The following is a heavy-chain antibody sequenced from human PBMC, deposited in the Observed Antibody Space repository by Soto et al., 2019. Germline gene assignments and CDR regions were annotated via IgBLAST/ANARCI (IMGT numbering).Heavy chain of an antibody. CDR1: GFTISSYA. CDR3: AKDRYCSGGSCYSEWAFDI. D-gene: IGHD2-15*01. V-gene: IGHV3-23*01. CDR2: ISGSGGST. J-gene: IGHJ3*02. Sequence: GGSKRVSCTASGFTISSYARSWVRQDTGKGLEWVSAISGSGGSTYYADSVKGRFTISRDNSKNTLYLQMNSLRAEDTAVYYCAKDRYCSGGSCYSEWAFDIWGQGTMVTVSS.